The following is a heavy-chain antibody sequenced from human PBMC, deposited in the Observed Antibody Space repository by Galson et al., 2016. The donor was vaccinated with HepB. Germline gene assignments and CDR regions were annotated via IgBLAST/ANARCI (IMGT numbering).Heavy chain of an antibody. CDR2: ISYDGSNK. Sequence: SLRLSCAASGFTFSHYDLHWVRQAPGKGLEWVAVISYDGSNKYYADSVKGRFTVSSDNSRNTLYLQMNSLRAEDTAVYYCAKVSSLQISHGGFQHWGQGTLVTVSS. J-gene: IGHJ1*01. V-gene: IGHV3-30*18. CDR1: GFTFSHYD. CDR3: AKVSSLQISHGGFQH. D-gene: IGHD4-23*01.